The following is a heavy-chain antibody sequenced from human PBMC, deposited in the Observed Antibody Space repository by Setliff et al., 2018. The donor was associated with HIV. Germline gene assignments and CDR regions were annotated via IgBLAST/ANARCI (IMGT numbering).Heavy chain of an antibody. J-gene: IGHJ4*02. CDR2: ITWDGYS. Sequence: GESLKXXXAASGFTLQEYTMHWVRQAPGKGLEWVSLITWDGYSYYAESMNGRFTSSRDNSENSLFLQMDGLTTEDTALYHCVKDKSGARRFSGFVFDIWGQGTQVTVSS. V-gene: IGHV3-43*01. D-gene: IGHD3-22*01. CDR3: VKDKSGARRFSGFVFDI. CDR1: GFTLQEYT.